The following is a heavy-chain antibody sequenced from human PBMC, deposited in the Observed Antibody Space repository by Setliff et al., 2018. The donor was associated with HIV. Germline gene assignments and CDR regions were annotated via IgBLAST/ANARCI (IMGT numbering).Heavy chain of an antibody. J-gene: IGHJ4*01. D-gene: IGHD5-18*01. Sequence: SETLSLTCTVSGASINSATYYWSWIRQHPGKGLEWIGYIDYSGSAFYNPSLKSRITISVDTSKNQFSLRMKSVTAADTAVYYCAREGKTAMVTKYFDYWCPGTVVTVSS. CDR2: IDYSGSA. CDR3: AREGKTAMVTKYFDY. CDR1: GASINSATYY. V-gene: IGHV4-31*03.